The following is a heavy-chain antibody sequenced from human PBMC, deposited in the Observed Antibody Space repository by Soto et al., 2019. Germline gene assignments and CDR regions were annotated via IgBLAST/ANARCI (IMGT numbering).Heavy chain of an antibody. CDR1: EYRFTSYW. D-gene: IGHD3-10*01. J-gene: IGHJ4*02. CDR2: IYSGDSDT. V-gene: IGHV5-51*01. CDR3: ARQRGSGTYYNPTDY. Sequence: PGESLKISCQGSEYRFTSYWVGWVRQVPGKGLEWMGIIYSGDSDTRYNPSFGGQVTISADKSISTAYLQWSSLKASDTAVYYCARQRGSGTYYNPTDYWGQGTLVTVSS.